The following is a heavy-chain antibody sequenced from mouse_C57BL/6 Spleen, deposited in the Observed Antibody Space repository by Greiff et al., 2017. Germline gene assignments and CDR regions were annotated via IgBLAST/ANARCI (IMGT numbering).Heavy chain of an antibody. CDR1: GYTFTSYW. CDR2: IDPSDSYT. CDR3: ARSTGWYAMDY. Sequence: QVQLQQPGAELVRPGTSVKLSCKASGYTFTSYWMHWVKQRPGQGLEWIGVIDPSDSYTNYNQKFKGKATLTVDTSSSTAYMQLSSLTSEDSAVYYCARSTGWYAMDYWGQGTSVTVSS. D-gene: IGHD4-1*01. V-gene: IGHV1-59*01. J-gene: IGHJ4*01.